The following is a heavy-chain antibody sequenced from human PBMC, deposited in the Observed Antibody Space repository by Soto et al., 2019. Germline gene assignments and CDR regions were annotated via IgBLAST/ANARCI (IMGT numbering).Heavy chain of an antibody. CDR2: MHYNGDT. CDR1: AGSVTSSH. V-gene: IGHV4-59*02. D-gene: IGHD3-16*01. Sequence: QVQLQESGPGLVKPSETLSLTCAVSAGSVTSSHWTWIRRPPVKGLEWIGYMHYNGDTNYNPSLKSRVTMSIDTSKNQFCLRLTSATAADKAVYYCAQIKGGCASFDIWGQGTRVTVSS. CDR3: AQIKGGCASFDI. J-gene: IGHJ3*02.